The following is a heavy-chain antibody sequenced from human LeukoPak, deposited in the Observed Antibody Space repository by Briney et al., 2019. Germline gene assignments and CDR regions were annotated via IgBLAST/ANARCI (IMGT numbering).Heavy chain of an antibody. J-gene: IGHJ4*02. CDR1: DFSFGDYW. CDR3: ARGGSGYYGSGFDY. V-gene: IGHV3-7*01. D-gene: IGHD3-10*01. Sequence: PGGSLRLSCAASDFSFGDYWMTWVRQAPGRGLAWVANIKQDGSKKYYGDSVKGRFTISRDNAKNLLYLQLNNLRGEDTAVYYCARGGSGYYGSGFDYWGQGTLVTVSS. CDR2: IKQDGSKK.